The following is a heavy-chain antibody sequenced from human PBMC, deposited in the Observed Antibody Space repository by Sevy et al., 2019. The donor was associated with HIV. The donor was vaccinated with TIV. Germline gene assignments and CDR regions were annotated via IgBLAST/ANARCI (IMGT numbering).Heavy chain of an antibody. CDR1: GYTFTGYY. Sequence: ASVKVSCKASGYTFTGYYMHWVRQAPGQGLEWMGWINPNSGGTNYAQRFQGRVTMTRDTSISTAYMELSRLRSDDTAVYYCARVMGGGYSGYDFNYYYMDVWGKGTTVTVSS. J-gene: IGHJ6*03. V-gene: IGHV1-2*02. D-gene: IGHD5-12*01. CDR2: INPNSGGT. CDR3: ARVMGGGYSGYDFNYYYMDV.